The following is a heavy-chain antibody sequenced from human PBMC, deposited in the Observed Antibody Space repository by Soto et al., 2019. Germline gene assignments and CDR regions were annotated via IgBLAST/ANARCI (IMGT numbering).Heavy chain of an antibody. CDR1: GFTFGNYA. CDR2: ITGNGGLT. CDR3: AMDPNGDYFGAFDF. J-gene: IGHJ3*01. Sequence: EVQLLESGGDLVQPGGSLRVSCAGSGFTFGNYAMTWVRQAPGKGLEWVSSITGNGGLTDYADSVKGRFTVSRDNSKNTLFLQMYSLRADDTAIYFCAMDPNGDYFGAFDFWGQGTLVTVSS. D-gene: IGHD4-17*01. V-gene: IGHV3-23*01.